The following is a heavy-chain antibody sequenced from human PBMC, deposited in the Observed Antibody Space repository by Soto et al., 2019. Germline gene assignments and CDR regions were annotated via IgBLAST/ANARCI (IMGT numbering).Heavy chain of an antibody. J-gene: IGHJ4*02. Sequence: SGPTLVNPTQTLTLTCTFSGFSLTTSGVGVGWIRQPPGKALEWLALIFWNDDERYSPSLKRRLTITKDTSKNQVVLTMTNMDPVDTATYYCVNTGYSYDPFGYWGRGTMVTVSS. CDR2: IFWNDDE. D-gene: IGHD5-18*01. V-gene: IGHV2-5*01. CDR1: GFSLTTSGVG. CDR3: VNTGYSYDPFGY.